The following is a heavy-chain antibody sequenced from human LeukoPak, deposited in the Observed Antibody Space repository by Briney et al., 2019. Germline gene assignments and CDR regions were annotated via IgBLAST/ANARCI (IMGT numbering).Heavy chain of an antibody. D-gene: IGHD1-1*01. CDR1: GFTVSSYY. J-gene: IGHJ4*02. CDR2: IKQDGSEQ. V-gene: IGHV3-7*01. CDR3: ARSTAGLDY. Sequence: GGSLRLSCAASGFTVSSYYMSWVRQAPGKGLEWVGNIKQDGSEQYYVDSMRGRFTISRDNAKNSLYLQMSSLRAEDTAVYYCARSTAGLDYWGQGTLVTVSS.